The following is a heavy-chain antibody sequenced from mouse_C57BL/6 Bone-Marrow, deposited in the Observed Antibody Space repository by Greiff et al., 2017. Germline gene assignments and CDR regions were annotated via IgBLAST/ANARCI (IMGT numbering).Heavy chain of an antibody. CDR1: GYTFTSYW. J-gene: IGHJ4*01. CDR2: IHPNSGST. CDR3: ARWLPYYYAMDY. V-gene: IGHV1-64*01. D-gene: IGHD2-2*01. Sequence: VQLQQPGAELVKPGASVKLSCKASGYTFTSYWMHWVKQRPGQGLEWIGMIHPNSGSTNYNEKFKSKATLTVDKSSSTAYMQLSSLTSEDSAVYYCARWLPYYYAMDYGCQGTSVTVSS.